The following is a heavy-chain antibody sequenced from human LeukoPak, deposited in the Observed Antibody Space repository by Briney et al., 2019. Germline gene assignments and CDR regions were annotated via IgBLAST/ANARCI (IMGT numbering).Heavy chain of an antibody. CDR3: VKDAGLRYFDWLLYFDY. D-gene: IGHD3-9*01. CDR1: GFTFSSYA. CDR2: ISSNGGST. Sequence: PGGSLRLSCSASGFTFSSYAMHWVRQAPGKGLEYVPAISSNGGSTYYADSVKGRFTISRDNSKNTLYLQMSSLRAEDTAVYYCVKDAGLRYFDWLLYFDYWGQGTLVTVSS. V-gene: IGHV3-64D*09. J-gene: IGHJ4*02.